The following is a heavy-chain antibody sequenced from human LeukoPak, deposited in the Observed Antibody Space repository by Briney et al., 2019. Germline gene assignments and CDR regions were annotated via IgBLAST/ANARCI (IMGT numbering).Heavy chain of an antibody. CDR2: ITGNTGTT. D-gene: IGHD3-10*01. V-gene: IGHV3-23*01. Sequence: GGSLRLSCAASGFTFSSNAMSWVRQAPGKGLEWVSVITGNTGTTYYADSVKGRFTISRDNSKNTLSLQMNSLRAEDTAVYYCAKDAVAPGSGGDYFGYWGQGTLVTVSS. CDR1: GFTFSSNA. CDR3: AKDAVAPGSGGDYFGY. J-gene: IGHJ4*02.